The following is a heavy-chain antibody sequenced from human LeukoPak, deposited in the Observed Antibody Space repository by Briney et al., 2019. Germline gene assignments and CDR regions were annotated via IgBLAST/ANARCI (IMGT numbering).Heavy chain of an antibody. CDR1: GFTFSSYS. CDR3: ARDYVVYDFWSGRHSGIDY. CDR2: ISSSSSTI. J-gene: IGHJ4*02. Sequence: PGGSLRLSCAASGFTFSSYSMNWVRQAPGKGLEWVSYISSSSSTIYYADSVKGRFTISRDNAKNSLYLQMNSLRAEDTAVYYCARDYVVYDFWSGRHSGIDYWGQGTLVTVSS. V-gene: IGHV3-48*01. D-gene: IGHD3-3*01.